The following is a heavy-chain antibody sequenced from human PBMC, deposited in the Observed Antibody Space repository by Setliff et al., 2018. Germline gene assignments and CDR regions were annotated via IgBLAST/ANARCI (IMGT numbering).Heavy chain of an antibody. D-gene: IGHD1-7*01. CDR2: INNDGSSG. CDR1: GFTFSSYW. CDR3: ARLVMRGTIDFFDY. V-gene: IGHV3-74*01. J-gene: IGHJ4*02. Sequence: GGSLRLSCAASGFTFSSYWMHWVSQVPGKGLVWVSRINNDGSSGDYADSVKGRFTTSRDNAKNSLYLEMNGLRAEDTAVYYCARLVMRGTIDFFDYWGQGTLVTVSS.